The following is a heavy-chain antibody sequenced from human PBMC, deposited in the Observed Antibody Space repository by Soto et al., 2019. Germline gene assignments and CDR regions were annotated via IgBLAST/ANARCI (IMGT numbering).Heavy chain of an antibody. CDR3: ARMYSSSCDY. D-gene: IGHD6-13*01. Sequence: EVQLLESGGDLVQPEGSLRLSCAASGFTFSTYAMRWVRQAPGKGQEWVSSITGSGDRTYYADSVKGRFTISRDNSQSTLHLQMNSLRAEDTAVYYCARMYSSSCDYWGQGTLVTVSS. J-gene: IGHJ4*02. CDR2: ITGSGDRT. CDR1: GFTFSTYA. V-gene: IGHV3-23*01.